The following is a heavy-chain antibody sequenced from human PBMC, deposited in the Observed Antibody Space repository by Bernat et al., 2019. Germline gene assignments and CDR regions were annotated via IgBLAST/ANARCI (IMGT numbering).Heavy chain of an antibody. CDR2: MNPNSGNT. D-gene: IGHD2-15*01. CDR1: GYTFTSYD. CDR3: ARGDCSGGSCYSAFDI. J-gene: IGHJ3*02. V-gene: IGHV1-8*01. Sequence: QVQLVQSGAEVKKPGASVKVSCKASGYTFTSYDINWVRQATGQGLEWMGWMNPNSGNTGYAQKFQGRVTMTRNTSISTAYMELSSLRSEDTAVYYCARGDCSGGSCYSAFDIWGQGTMVTVSS.